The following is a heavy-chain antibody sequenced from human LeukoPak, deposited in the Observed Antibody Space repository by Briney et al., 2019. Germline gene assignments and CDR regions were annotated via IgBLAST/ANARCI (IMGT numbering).Heavy chain of an antibody. J-gene: IGHJ4*02. V-gene: IGHV3-11*04. CDR3: ARRIYYDSSGPPGH. Sequence: RAGGSLRLSRAASGFTFSDYYMSWIRQAPGKGLEWVSYISSSGSTIYYADSVKGRFTISRDNAKNSLYLQMNSLRAEDTAVYYCARRIYYDSSGPPGHWGQGTLVTVSS. CDR1: GFTFSDYY. CDR2: ISSSGSTI. D-gene: IGHD3-22*01.